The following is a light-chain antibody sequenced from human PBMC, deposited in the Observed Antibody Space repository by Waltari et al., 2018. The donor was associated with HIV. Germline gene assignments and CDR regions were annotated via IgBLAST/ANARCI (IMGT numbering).Light chain of an antibody. V-gene: IGLV1-44*01. Sequence: QSVLTQPPSASGTPGQRVTISCSGGSSNIGSNAVNWYQQLPGTAPKLLIYTNKHRPSGVPDRFSGSKSATSASLAISGLQSEDEADYYCTTWDASLNAWVFGGGTMLTVL. CDR2: TNK. CDR3: TTWDASLNAWV. J-gene: IGLJ3*02. CDR1: SSNIGSNA.